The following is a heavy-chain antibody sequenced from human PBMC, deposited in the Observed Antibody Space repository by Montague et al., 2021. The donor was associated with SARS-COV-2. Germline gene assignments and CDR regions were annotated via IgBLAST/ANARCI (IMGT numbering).Heavy chain of an antibody. D-gene: IGHD3-9*01. CDR1: GESFSEYY. J-gene: IGHJ6*02. V-gene: IGHV4-34*01. CDR3: ARGLLRYFFD. Sequence: SETLSLTCTVFGESFSEYYWTWIRQSPGKGLEWIGEFNYTGSTNYNPSLKSRVTLSVDTSKKHFSLKLTSMTAADTAIYYCARGLLRYFFDWGQGTTVTVSS. CDR2: FNYTGST.